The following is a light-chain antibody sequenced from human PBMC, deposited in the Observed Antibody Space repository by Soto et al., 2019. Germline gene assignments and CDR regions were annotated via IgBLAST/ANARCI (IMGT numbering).Light chain of an antibody. J-gene: IGKJ2*01. V-gene: IGKV3-15*01. CDR3: QQYNPYSST. Sequence: EIVVTQSPGILSVSPGDRATLSCRASQSVSTNLAWYQQKPGQAPTLLIYAASTRATGIPARFTGSGSGTDFTLTISSLQSEDFAVYYCQQYNPYSSTFGQGTKLEIK. CDR1: QSVSTN. CDR2: AAS.